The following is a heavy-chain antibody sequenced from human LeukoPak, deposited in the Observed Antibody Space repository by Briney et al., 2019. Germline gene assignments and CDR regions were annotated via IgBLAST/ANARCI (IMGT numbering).Heavy chain of an antibody. J-gene: IGHJ6*02. CDR1: GNTFTGYY. Sequence: ASVKVSCKASGNTFTGYYMHWVRQAPGQGLEWMGWINPNSGGTNYAQKFQGRVTMTRDTSISTAYMELSRLRSDDTAVYYCARELPKYCSGGSCYYYYGMDVWGQGTTVTVSS. CDR3: ARELPKYCSGGSCYYYYGMDV. V-gene: IGHV1-2*02. D-gene: IGHD2-15*01. CDR2: INPNSGGT.